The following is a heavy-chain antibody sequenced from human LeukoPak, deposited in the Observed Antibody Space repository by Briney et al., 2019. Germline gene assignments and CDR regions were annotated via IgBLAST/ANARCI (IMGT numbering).Heavy chain of an antibody. J-gene: IGHJ4*02. CDR3: AHRDDFYGSGSYYFDY. Sequence: SGPTLVKPTQTLTLTCSFSGFSLRTRGVGVGWLRQPPGKALEWLALIYRNDDKRYSPSLKSRLTITKDTSKNQVVLTMTNMDPVDTDTYYCAHRDDFYGSGSYYFDYWGQGTLVTVSS. CDR2: IYRNDDK. V-gene: IGHV2-5*01. D-gene: IGHD3-10*01. CDR1: GFSLRTRGVG.